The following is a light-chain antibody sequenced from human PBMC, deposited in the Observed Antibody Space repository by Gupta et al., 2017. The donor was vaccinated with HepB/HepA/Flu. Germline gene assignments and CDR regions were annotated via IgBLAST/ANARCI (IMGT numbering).Light chain of an antibody. CDR2: EDD. CDR1: NLGDKY. V-gene: IGLV3-1*01. J-gene: IGLJ2*01. CDR3: QAWDSTTEHVI. Sequence: SYDLTPAPSVSVSPGQKASITCTGDNLGDKYVCWYKQKPGQSPVLVIYEDDKRPSGIPERFSGSNSGNTATLTISGSQAMDEADYYCQAWDSTTEHVIFGGGTKLTVL.